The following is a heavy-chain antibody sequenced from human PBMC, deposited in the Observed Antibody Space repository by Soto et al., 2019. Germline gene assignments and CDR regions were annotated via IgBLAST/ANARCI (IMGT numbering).Heavy chain of an antibody. CDR3: AKGYSGGPGLY. D-gene: IGHD6-19*01. V-gene: IGHV3-23*01. CDR1: GVNVSSYA. J-gene: IGHJ4*02. Sequence: VPLRVPCPAAGVNVSSYAMGWVRQAPGKGLEWVSAISGSGGSTYYADSVKGRFTISRDNSKNTLYLQLNSLRAEDTAVYYWAKGYSGGPGLYWGKGTGVTAS. CDR2: ISGSGGST.